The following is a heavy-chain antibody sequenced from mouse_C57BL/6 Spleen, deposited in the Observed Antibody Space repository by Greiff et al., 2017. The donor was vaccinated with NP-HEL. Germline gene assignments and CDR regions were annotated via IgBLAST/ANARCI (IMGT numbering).Heavy chain of an antibody. J-gene: IGHJ2*01. Sequence: EVQVVESGGGLVKPGGSLKLSCAASGFTFSSYAMSLVRQTPEKRLEWVATISDGGSYTYYPDNVKGRFTISRDNAKNNLYLQMSHLKSEDTAMYYCARGITTGLGYFDYWGQGTTLTVSS. CDR1: GFTFSSYA. V-gene: IGHV5-4*01. D-gene: IGHD2-4*01. CDR3: ARGITTGLGYFDY. CDR2: ISDGGSYT.